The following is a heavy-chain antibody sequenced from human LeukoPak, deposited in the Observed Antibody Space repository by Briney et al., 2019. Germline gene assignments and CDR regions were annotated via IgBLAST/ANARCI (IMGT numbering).Heavy chain of an antibody. D-gene: IGHD3-22*01. CDR1: GCSISSGDYY. J-gene: IGHJ3*02. V-gene: IGHV4-30-4*01. Sequence: SETLSLTCTASGCSISSGDYYWLWIPQPPGKGLEWIVYIYYSGSTYPNPPLKSRVTISVDTSKNQFSLKLSSVTAADTAVYYCARATITMIVVEGDAFDIWGQGTMVTVSS. CDR2: IYYSGST. CDR3: ARATITMIVVEGDAFDI.